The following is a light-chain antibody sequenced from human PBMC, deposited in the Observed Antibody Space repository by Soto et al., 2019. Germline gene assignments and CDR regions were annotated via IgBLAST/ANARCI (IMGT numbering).Light chain of an antibody. CDR1: QSIKTW. V-gene: IGKV1-5*01. Sequence: GDIATIPCRAGQSIKTWLAWYQRKPGRAPNLLIYDASSLQSGVPSRFSGSGSGTEFTLTISSLQSEDFAVYYCQQYNNWPLTFGGGTKVDIK. CDR2: DAS. CDR3: QQYNNWPLT. J-gene: IGKJ4*01.